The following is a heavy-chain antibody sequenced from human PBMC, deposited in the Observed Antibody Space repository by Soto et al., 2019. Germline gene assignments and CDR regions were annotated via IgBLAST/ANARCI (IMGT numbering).Heavy chain of an antibody. Sequence: DVQLVESGGGLVQPGRSLRLSCADSGFTFDDYAMHWVRQAPGKGLEWVSGISWNSGSVGYADSVKGRFTISRDNAKNTLYLQMNTLSAEDTALYYCAKGHSEYPSTSFDFDLWGQGTLIAVSS. V-gene: IGHV3-9*01. CDR2: ISWNSGSV. CDR1: GFTFDDYA. CDR3: AKGHSEYPSTSFDFDL. D-gene: IGHD3-16*01. J-gene: IGHJ4*02.